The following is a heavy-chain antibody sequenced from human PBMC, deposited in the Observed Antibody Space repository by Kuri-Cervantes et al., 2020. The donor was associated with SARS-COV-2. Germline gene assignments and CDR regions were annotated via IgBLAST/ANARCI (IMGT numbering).Heavy chain of an antibody. Sequence: GGSLRLSCTASGFTFGDYAMSWVRQAPGKGLEWVGFIRSKAYGGTTEYAASVKGRFTISRDDSKSIAYLQMNSLKTEDTAVYYCTREDFWSGYYTHWGQGTLVTVSS. D-gene: IGHD3-3*01. J-gene: IGHJ4*02. CDR3: TREDFWSGYYTH. CDR2: IRSKAYGGTT. CDR1: GFTFGDYA. V-gene: IGHV3-49*04.